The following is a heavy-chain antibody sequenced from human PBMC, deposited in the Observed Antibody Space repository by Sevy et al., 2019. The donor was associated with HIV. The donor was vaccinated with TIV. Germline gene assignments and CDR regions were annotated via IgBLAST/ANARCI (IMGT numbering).Heavy chain of an antibody. CDR3: VRDRGEILRSAFKS. Sequence: GGSLRLSCAASGFTFSEFGMHWVRPAPGKGLEWVAVISHDGRNNKYNADSVKGRFTISRDNSKNTLYLQMNSLRADDTAIYYCVRDRGEILRSAFKSWGQGTLVTVSS. J-gene: IGHJ5*02. D-gene: IGHD3-10*01. CDR2: ISHDGRNNK. V-gene: IGHV3-30*04. CDR1: GFTFSEFG.